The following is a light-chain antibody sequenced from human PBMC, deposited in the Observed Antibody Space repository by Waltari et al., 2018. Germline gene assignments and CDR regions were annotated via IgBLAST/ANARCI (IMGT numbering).Light chain of an antibody. CDR2: AGS. CDR3: QQSHSAPLA. Sequence: DIQMTQSPSSLSASVGDRVTITCRASRAITNYVNWYQQRPGLAPKLLIYAGSTLQGGVPTRFSGSGSGTDFTLTISSLQIEDFATYYCQQSHSAPLAFGGGTRLEI. CDR1: RAITNY. V-gene: IGKV1-39*01. J-gene: IGKJ4*01.